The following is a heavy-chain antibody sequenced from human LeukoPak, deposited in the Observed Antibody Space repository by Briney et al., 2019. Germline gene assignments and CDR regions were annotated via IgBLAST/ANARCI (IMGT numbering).Heavy chain of an antibody. D-gene: IGHD3-10*01. CDR1: GDSISSGSYY. Sequence: ASETLSLTCTVSGDSISSGSYYWSWIRQPAGKGLEWIGRIYISGSTNTNYNPSLESRVTISVDTSKNQFSLKLNSVTAADTAVYYCAKSNGYGLVDIWGQGTMVTVSS. CDR3: AKSNGYGLVDI. J-gene: IGHJ3*02. V-gene: IGHV4-61*02. CDR2: IYISGSTNT.